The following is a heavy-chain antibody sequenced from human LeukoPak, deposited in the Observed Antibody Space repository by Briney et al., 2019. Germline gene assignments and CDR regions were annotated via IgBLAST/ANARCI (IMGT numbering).Heavy chain of an antibody. CDR2: IIPIFGTA. Sequence: AASVKVSCKASGGTFSSYAISWVRQAPGQGLEWMGGIIPIFGTANYAQKFQGRVTITADESTSTAYMELRSLRSDDTAVYYCARDSDFWSGYSFYYYGMDVWGQGTTVTVSS. CDR1: GGTFSSYA. V-gene: IGHV1-69*13. J-gene: IGHJ6*02. CDR3: ARDSDFWSGYSFYYYGMDV. D-gene: IGHD3-3*01.